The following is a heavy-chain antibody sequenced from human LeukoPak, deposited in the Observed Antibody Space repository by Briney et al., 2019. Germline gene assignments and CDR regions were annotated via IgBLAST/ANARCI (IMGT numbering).Heavy chain of an antibody. CDR2: INSDGSST. Sequence: PGGSLRLSCAASGFTVSSYWMHWVRQAPGKGLVWVSRINSDGSSTSYADSVKGRFTISRDNAKNTLYLQMNSLRAEDTAVYYCATSVEMATADYWGQGTLVTVSS. D-gene: IGHD5-24*01. V-gene: IGHV3-74*01. J-gene: IGHJ4*02. CDR1: GFTVSSYW. CDR3: ATSVEMATADY.